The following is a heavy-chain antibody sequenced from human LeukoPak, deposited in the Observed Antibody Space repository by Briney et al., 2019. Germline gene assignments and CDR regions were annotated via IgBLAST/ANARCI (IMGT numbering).Heavy chain of an antibody. CDR1: GFTFSSYW. CDR3: ARPWGSGTYYAFFDY. V-gene: IGHV3-74*01. D-gene: IGHD1-26*01. Sequence: GGSLRLSCEASGFTFSSYWMHWVRQAPGKGLVWVSRINSDGSSTNYADSVKGRFTISRDNAKNTLHLQMNSLRAEDTAIYYCARPWGSGTYYAFFDYWGQGTLVTVSS. CDR2: INSDGSST. J-gene: IGHJ4*02.